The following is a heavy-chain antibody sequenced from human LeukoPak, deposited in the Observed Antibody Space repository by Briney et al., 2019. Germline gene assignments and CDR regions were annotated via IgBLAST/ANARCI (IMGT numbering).Heavy chain of an antibody. CDR2: IYPGDPHT. V-gene: IGHV5-51*01. D-gene: IGHD3-10*01. J-gene: IGHJ4*02. CDR1: GYSFIYYW. Sequence: GESLKISCKDSGYSFIYYWIAWVRQMHGKGLDWMDIIYPGDPHTRNNPSFRGQVNISADKSITTASLQCSSLKASDTAIYYCARFYGSGSYFLFDYWGQGTLVTVSS. CDR3: ARFYGSGSYFLFDY.